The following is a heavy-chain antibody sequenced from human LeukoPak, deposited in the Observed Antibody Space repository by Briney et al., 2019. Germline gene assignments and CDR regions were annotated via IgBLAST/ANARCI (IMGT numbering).Heavy chain of an antibody. Sequence: SETLSLTCTVSGGSISTYYWSWIRQPPGKGLEWIGYIYHSGSTKYNPSLKSRVTISVDTSKNQFSLKLSSVTAADTVVYYCARLHLVSSGWYPMADSWGQGTLVTVSS. V-gene: IGHV4-59*12. CDR3: ARLHLVSSGWYPMADS. CDR1: GGSISTYY. CDR2: IYHSGST. J-gene: IGHJ4*02. D-gene: IGHD6-19*01.